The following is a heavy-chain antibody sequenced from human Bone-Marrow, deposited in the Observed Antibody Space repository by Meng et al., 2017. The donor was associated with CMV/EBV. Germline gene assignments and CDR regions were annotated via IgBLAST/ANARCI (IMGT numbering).Heavy chain of an antibody. CDR1: GGSFSGYY. V-gene: IGHV4-34*01. CDR2: INHSGST. CDR3: ARGNFDYNNYHGWFDS. Sequence: SETLSLTCAVYGGSFSGYYWSWIRQPPGKGLEWIGEINHSGSTNYNPSLKSRVTISVDTSKNQFSLKLSSVTAADTAVYYCARGNFDYNNYHGWFDSWGQGTLFTVSS. J-gene: IGHJ5*01. D-gene: IGHD4-11*01.